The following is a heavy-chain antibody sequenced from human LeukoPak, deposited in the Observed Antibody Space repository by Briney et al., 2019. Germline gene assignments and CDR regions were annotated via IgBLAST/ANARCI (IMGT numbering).Heavy chain of an antibody. CDR1: GFSFSSYW. Sequence: GGSLRLSCAGSGFSFSSYWVTWVRQAPGKGLEWVAIIKEDGREEYYVDSVKGRFTISRDNAKNSLYLQMNSLRVEDTAVYYCARDQSRRSDYWGQGTLVTVSS. CDR2: IKEDGREE. V-gene: IGHV3-7*03. CDR3: ARDQSRRSDY. J-gene: IGHJ4*02.